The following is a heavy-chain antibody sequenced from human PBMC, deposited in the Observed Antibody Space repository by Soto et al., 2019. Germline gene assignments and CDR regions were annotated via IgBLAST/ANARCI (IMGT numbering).Heavy chain of an antibody. D-gene: IGHD3-3*01. Sequence: SETLSLTCTVTGGTISGYYWTWIRQSAGGGLEWIGRTYSNGSTNYNPPLKSRVTSSLDTSMNPFSLSLSSVTAADTAVYYCARGQRFSAWFDPWGQGT. V-gene: IGHV4-4*07. J-gene: IGHJ5*02. CDR3: ARGQRFSAWFDP. CDR1: GGTISGYY. CDR2: TYSNGST.